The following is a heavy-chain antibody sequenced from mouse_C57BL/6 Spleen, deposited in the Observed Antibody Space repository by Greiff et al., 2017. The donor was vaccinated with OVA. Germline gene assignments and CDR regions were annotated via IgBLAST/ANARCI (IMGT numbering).Heavy chain of an antibody. Sequence: EVQLQQSGPELVKPGASVKISCKASGYTFTDYYMNWVKQSHGKSLEWIGDINPNNGGTSYNQKFKGKATLTVDKSSSTAYMELRSLTSEASAVYYCARGGIDVGFAYWGQGTLVTVSA. CDR1: GYTFTDYY. CDR3: ARGGIDVGFAY. CDR2: INPNNGGT. V-gene: IGHV1-26*01. J-gene: IGHJ3*01.